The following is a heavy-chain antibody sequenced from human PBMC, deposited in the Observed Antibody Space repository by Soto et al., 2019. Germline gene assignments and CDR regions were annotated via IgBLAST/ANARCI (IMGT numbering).Heavy chain of an antibody. D-gene: IGHD3-22*01. CDR1: GGSISSGGYY. J-gene: IGHJ4*02. CDR3: ARLGGYYQSLDS. CDR2: IYHRGTT. V-gene: IGHV4-31*03. Sequence: TSETLSLTCTVSGGSISSGGYYWSWIRQHPEKGLDWIGHIYHRGTTYYNPSLKSRVTISIDTSKSEVSLKLTSVTAADTAVYYCARLGGYYQSLDSWGQGTVVTVSS.